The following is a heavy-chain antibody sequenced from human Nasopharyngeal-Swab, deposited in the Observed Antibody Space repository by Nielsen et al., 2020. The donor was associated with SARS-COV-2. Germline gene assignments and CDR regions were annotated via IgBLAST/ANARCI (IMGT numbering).Heavy chain of an antibody. CDR1: GSTFTGYY. D-gene: IGHD1-26*01. V-gene: IGHV1-2*04. CDR2: INPNSRVT. CDR3: ARSASGSYYHWFDP. Sequence: ASVTVSCKASGSTFTGYYMHWVRQAPGQGIEWMGWINPNSRVTNYAQKFQGWVTMTRDTSISTAYMELSRLRSDDTAVYYCARSASGSYYHWFDPGGQGTLVTVSS. J-gene: IGHJ5*02.